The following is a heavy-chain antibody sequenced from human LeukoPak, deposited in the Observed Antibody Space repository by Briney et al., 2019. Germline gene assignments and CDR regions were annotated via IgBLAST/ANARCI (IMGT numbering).Heavy chain of an antibody. J-gene: IGHJ3*02. V-gene: IGHV4-59*12. Sequence: SETLSLTCNVSGGSISGYHWSWIRQPPGKGLEWIGYIYYSGSTYYNPSLKSRVTISVDTSKNQFSLKLSSVTAADTAVYYCAREKSMVRGVTSAFDIWGQGTMVTVSS. D-gene: IGHD3-10*01. CDR1: GGSISGYH. CDR2: IYYSGST. CDR3: AREKSMVRGVTSAFDI.